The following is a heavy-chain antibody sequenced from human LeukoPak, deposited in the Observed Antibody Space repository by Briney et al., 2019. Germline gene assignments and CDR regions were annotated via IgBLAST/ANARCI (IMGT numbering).Heavy chain of an antibody. J-gene: IGHJ4*02. Sequence: GGSLRLSCAASGFTFSSYSMNWVRQAPGKGLEWVSSISSSSSYIYYADSVKGRFTISRDNAKNSLYLQMNSLRDEDTAVYYCARGLYYDSSGYYYWGQGTLVTVSS. CDR1: GFTFSSYS. CDR2: ISSSSSYI. V-gene: IGHV3-21*01. CDR3: ARGLYYDSSGYYY. D-gene: IGHD3-22*01.